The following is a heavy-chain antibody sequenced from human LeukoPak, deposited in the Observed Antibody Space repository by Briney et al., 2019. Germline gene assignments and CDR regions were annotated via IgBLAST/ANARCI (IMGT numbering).Heavy chain of an antibody. V-gene: IGHV3-23*01. CDR2: ISDSGDYT. D-gene: IGHD2-8*01. J-gene: IGHJ4*02. Sequence: GGSLTLSCAGSGFTFSSYAMSWVRQAPGQGREWDSVISDSGDYTSYADSVRGRFTISRDNSRNTLYLQMISLRPEDTAVYYCAKDTSIGKYCTNGVCSPFDYWGQGTLVTVSS. CDR3: AKDTSIGKYCTNGVCSPFDY. CDR1: GFTFSSYA.